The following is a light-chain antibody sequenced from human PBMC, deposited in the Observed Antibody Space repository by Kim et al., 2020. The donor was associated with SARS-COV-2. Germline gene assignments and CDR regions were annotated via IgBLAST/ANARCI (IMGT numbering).Light chain of an antibody. Sequence: DVVMTQSPLSLSVTPGESASISCRSSQSLVHSGGNTFLEWYLQKPGQSPQLLIYLVSNRASGVPDRFSGSGSGTDFTLKISRVEADDVGVYYCMQGSQMITFGQGTRLEIK. J-gene: IGKJ5*01. CDR1: QSLVHSGGNTF. V-gene: IGKV2-28*01. CDR3: MQGSQMIT. CDR2: LVS.